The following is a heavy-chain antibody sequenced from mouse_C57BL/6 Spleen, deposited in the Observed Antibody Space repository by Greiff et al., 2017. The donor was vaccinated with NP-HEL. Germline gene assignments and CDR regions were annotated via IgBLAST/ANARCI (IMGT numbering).Heavy chain of an antibody. CDR3: ARGRTGAMDY. CDR2: IWRGGST. V-gene: IGHV2-2*01. D-gene: IGHD4-1*01. J-gene: IGHJ4*01. CDR1: GFSLTSYG. Sequence: VQLKQSGPGLVQPSQSLSITCTVSGFSLTSYGVHWVRQSPGQGLEWLGVIWRGGSTDYNAAFISRLSISKDNSKSQVFFKMNSLQADDTAIYYCARGRTGAMDYWGQGTSVTVSS.